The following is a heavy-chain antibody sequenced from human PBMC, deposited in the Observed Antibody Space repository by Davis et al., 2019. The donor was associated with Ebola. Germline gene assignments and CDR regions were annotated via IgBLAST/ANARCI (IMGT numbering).Heavy chain of an antibody. D-gene: IGHD1-26*01. Sequence: GGSLRLSCAASGFTFSSHVMSWVRQAPGKGLEWVSAISGSGGTTYYADSVKGRFSVSRDHAKSTLYLQMNSLRAEDTAVYYCAKHIGSTTEDYYYYGMDVWGQGTTVTVSS. V-gene: IGHV3-23*01. CDR2: ISGSGGTT. J-gene: IGHJ6*02. CDR3: AKHIGSTTEDYYYYGMDV. CDR1: GFTFSSHV.